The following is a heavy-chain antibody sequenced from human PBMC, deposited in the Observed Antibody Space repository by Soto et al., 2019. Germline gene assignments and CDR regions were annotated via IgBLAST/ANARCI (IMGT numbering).Heavy chain of an antibody. CDR2: IYYSGRT. Sequence: QVQLQESGPGLVKPSQTLSLTCTVSGVSISSGGYYWSWIRQHPGKGLEWIGYIYYSGRTYYNPSPKSRVTISVDTSKYQFSLKLSSVTAADTAVYYCAREMDTAMDTAYYYGMDVWGQGTTVTVSS. CDR1: GVSISSGGYY. J-gene: IGHJ6*02. CDR3: AREMDTAMDTAYYYGMDV. D-gene: IGHD5-18*01. V-gene: IGHV4-31*03.